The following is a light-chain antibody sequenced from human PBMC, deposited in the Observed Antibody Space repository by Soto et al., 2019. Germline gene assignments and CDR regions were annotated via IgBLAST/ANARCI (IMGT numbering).Light chain of an antibody. CDR1: SSNIGGNS. J-gene: IGLJ1*01. V-gene: IGLV1-51*01. CDR3: AAWDDSLNGYV. CDR2: DDN. Sequence: QSVLTQPPSVSAAPGQKVTISCSGSSSNIGGNSVSWYQQLPGTAPKLLIYDDNKRPSGIPDRFSGSKSGTSATLGITGFQTGDEADYYCAAWDDSLNGYVFGTGTKVT.